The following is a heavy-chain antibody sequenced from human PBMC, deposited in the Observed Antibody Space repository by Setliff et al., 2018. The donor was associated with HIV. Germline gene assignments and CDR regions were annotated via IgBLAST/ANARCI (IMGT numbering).Heavy chain of an antibody. V-gene: IGHV4-38-2*01. J-gene: IGHJ5*02. CDR1: GYSINSNFY. CDR3: ARTWLHYGADIPRFDP. CDR2: IYHSGST. D-gene: IGHD4-17*01. Sequence: SETLSLTCVVSGYSINSNFYWGWLRQPPGMGLESPGRGLEWIGHIYHSGSTYYNPSLNSRVTMSIDMSKNQFSLSLTSVTAADTAIYYCARTWLHYGADIPRFDPWGQGVLVTVSS.